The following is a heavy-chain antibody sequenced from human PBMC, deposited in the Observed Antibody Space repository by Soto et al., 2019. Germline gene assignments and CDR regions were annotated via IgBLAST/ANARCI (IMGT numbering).Heavy chain of an antibody. CDR1: GFTFSSYW. J-gene: IGHJ4*02. V-gene: IGHV3-74*01. Sequence: EVQLVESGGGLVQPGGSLRLACAASGFTFSSYWMHWVRQAPGKGLVWVSRINSDGSSTSYAESVKGRFTISRDNAKNTLYLQMNSLRAEDTAVYYCARGTRRYCSGGSCSDPDYWGQGTLVTVSS. CDR2: INSDGSST. D-gene: IGHD2-15*01. CDR3: ARGTRRYCSGGSCSDPDY.